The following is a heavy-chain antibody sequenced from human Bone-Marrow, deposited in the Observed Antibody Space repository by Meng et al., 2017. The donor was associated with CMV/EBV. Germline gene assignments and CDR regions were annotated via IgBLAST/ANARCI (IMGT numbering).Heavy chain of an antibody. CDR1: GCTFSSYS. CDR3: ARFRTSAYYSDS. V-gene: IGHV3-21*01. D-gene: IGHD3-22*01. CDR2: ISSSSSYI. J-gene: IGHJ4*02. Sequence: GRSLRLSCAASGCTFSSYSMNSVRQAPGKGLEWVSSISSSSSYIYYADSVQGRFTVSRDNAKNSLYLQLNSLRAEDTAVYFCARFRTSAYYSDSWGQGTLVTVSS.